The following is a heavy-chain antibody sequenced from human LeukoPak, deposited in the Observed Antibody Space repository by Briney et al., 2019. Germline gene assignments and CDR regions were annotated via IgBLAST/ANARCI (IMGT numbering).Heavy chain of an antibody. Sequence: SETLSLTCAVYGGSFSGYYWSWIRQPPGKGLEWIGEINHSGSTNYNPSLKSRVTISVDTSKNQFSLKLSSVTAADTAVYYCARARGGIFGPSLYGMDVWGQGTTVTVSS. CDR2: INHSGST. CDR1: GGSFSGYY. J-gene: IGHJ6*02. D-gene: IGHD3-3*01. CDR3: ARARGGIFGPSLYGMDV. V-gene: IGHV4-34*01.